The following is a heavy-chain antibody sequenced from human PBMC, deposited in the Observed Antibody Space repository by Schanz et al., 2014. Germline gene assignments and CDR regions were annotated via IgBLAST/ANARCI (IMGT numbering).Heavy chain of an antibody. Sequence: QVQLVESGGAVVQPGGSLRLSCAASRFTFNAYDMYWIRQAPGKGLEWVALISHDGSNKNSADSVKGRFTISRDNSKNTLYLQMNSLRDEDTAMYYCAKRCSSTSCSHGAFDIWGQGTMVTVSS. J-gene: IGHJ3*02. D-gene: IGHD2-2*01. CDR1: RFTFNAYD. CDR3: AKRCSSTSCSHGAFDI. CDR2: ISHDGSNK. V-gene: IGHV3-30*18.